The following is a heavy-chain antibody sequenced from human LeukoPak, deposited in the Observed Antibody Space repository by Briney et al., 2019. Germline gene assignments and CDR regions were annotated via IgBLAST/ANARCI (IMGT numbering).Heavy chain of an antibody. D-gene: IGHD1-26*01. Sequence: SETLSLTCAVYGGSFSTYYWSWIRQPPGKGLEWIGDIYHTGSTTYSPSLKSRVTISVDTSKNHFSLTLNAVTAADTAVYHCASYSGIYSAFEIWSQGTLVTVSS. CDR2: IYHTGST. CDR3: ASYSGIYSAFEI. V-gene: IGHV4-34*01. CDR1: GGSFSTYY. J-gene: IGHJ3*02.